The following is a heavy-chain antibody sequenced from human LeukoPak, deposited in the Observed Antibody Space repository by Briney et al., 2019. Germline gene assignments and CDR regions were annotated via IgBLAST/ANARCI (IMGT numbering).Heavy chain of an antibody. Sequence: GGSLRLSCAASGFTFSSYGMHWVRQAPGKGLEWVAVIWYDGSNKYYADSVKGRFTISRDNPKNTLYLQMNSLRAEDTAVYYCARVGSHYSSSWYRRGYFDYWGQGTLVTVSS. CDR1: GFTFSSYG. CDR2: IWYDGSNK. J-gene: IGHJ4*02. CDR3: ARVGSHYSSSWYRRGYFDY. V-gene: IGHV3-33*01. D-gene: IGHD6-13*01.